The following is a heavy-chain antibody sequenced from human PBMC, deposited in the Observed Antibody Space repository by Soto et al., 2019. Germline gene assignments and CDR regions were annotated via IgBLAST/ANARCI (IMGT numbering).Heavy chain of an antibody. CDR3: ARGRIIVAGGFDP. D-gene: IGHD6-19*01. J-gene: IGHJ5*02. CDR1: GYTFTSYD. V-gene: IGHV1-8*01. Sequence: QVQLVQSGAEVKKPGASVKVSCKASGYTFTSYDIIWVRQATGQGREWMGWMNPSTGNTDSAEKFQGRLTMTRNTSISPVYMELSSLSCEDTAVYYCARGRIIVAGGFDPWGQGPLVTVSS. CDR2: MNPSTGNT.